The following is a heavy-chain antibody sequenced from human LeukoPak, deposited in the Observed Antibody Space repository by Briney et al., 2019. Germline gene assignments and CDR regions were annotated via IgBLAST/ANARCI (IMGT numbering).Heavy chain of an antibody. D-gene: IGHD3-22*01. Sequence: GASVKVSCKASGYTFTGYYMHWVRQAPGQGLEWMGWINPNSGGTNYAQKFQGWVTMTRDTSISTAYMELSRLRSDETAVYYCASADSSGSGAFDIWGQGTMVTVSS. CDR3: ASADSSGSGAFDI. CDR1: GYTFTGYY. J-gene: IGHJ3*02. V-gene: IGHV1-2*04. CDR2: INPNSGGT.